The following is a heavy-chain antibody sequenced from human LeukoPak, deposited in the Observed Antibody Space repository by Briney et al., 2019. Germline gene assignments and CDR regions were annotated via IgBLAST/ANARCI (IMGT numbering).Heavy chain of an antibody. Sequence: GGSLRLSCAASGFIFTDYGFHWVRQAPGKGLEWVAAIWSDATHMFYANSVKGRFFIQRDDYQKTVYLEMSSLRAEDTAVYDCVTTWGDYWGQGTLVTVSS. V-gene: IGHV3-33*01. CDR3: VTTWGDY. J-gene: IGHJ4*02. D-gene: IGHD3-16*01. CDR1: GFIFTDYG. CDR2: IWSDATHM.